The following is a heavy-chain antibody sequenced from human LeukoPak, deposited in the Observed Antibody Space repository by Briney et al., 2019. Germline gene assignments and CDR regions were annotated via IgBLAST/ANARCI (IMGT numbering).Heavy chain of an antibody. J-gene: IGHJ4*02. Sequence: PSETLSLTCTVSVGSTIRGVYYWSWIRQPPGNCLECIGYIYYSGSTYYNPSLKSRVTISVDTSKNQFSLKLSSVTAADTAVYYCARAGLVVPAANFDYWGQGTLVTVSS. CDR3: ARAGLVVPAANFDY. CDR1: VGSTIRGVYY. V-gene: IGHV4-30-4*01. CDR2: IYYSGST. D-gene: IGHD2-2*01.